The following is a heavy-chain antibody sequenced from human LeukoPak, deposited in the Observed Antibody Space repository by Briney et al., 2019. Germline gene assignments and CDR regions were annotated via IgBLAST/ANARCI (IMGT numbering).Heavy chain of an antibody. D-gene: IGHD3-10*01. J-gene: IGHJ6*03. CDR2: ISYIGST. CDR1: GGSISSYS. V-gene: IGHV4-59*01. Sequence: SETLSLTCTVSGGSISSYSWTWIRQPPGKGLEWIGYISYIGSTNYNPSLKSRVTMSVDTSKNQFSLKLSSVTAADTAVYYCAGGSVEARNYYYYMDVWGKGTTVTVSS. CDR3: AGGSVEARNYYYYMDV.